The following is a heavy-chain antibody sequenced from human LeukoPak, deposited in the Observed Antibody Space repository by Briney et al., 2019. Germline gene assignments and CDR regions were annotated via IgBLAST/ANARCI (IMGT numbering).Heavy chain of an antibody. CDR2: IYPGDSDT. D-gene: IGHD2-15*01. CDR3: ARYCSGGSCPGQAEYFQH. J-gene: IGHJ1*01. CDR1: GYSFTSYW. V-gene: IGHV5-51*01. Sequence: NPGGSLRLSCKGSGYSFTSYWIGWVRQMHAKGLEWMGIIYPGDSDTRYSPSFQGQVTISADKSISTAYLQWSSLKASDTAMYYCARYCSGGSCPGQAEYFQHWGQGTLVTVSS.